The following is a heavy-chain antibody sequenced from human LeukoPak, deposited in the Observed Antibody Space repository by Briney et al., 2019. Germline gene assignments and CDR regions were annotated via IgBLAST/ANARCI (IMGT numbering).Heavy chain of an antibody. V-gene: IGHV3-21*01. Sequence: PGTSLRLSCAASGFTFSSYTMNWVRQAPGKGLEWVSSISSSGTYIYYADSLKGRFTISRDNAKNSLYLQMNSLRAEDTAVYFCARDEGYYFDYWGQGTLVTVSS. J-gene: IGHJ4*02. CDR2: ISSSGTYI. CDR1: GFTFSSYT. CDR3: ARDEGYYFDY.